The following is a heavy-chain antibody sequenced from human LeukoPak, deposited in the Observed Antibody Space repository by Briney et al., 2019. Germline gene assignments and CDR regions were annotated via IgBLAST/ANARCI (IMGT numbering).Heavy chain of an antibody. Sequence: PGGSLRLSCAASGFTFSSYGMHWVRQAPGKGLEWVAVISYDGSNKYYADSVKGRFTISRDNSKNTLYLQMNSLRAEDTAVYYCAKIYCSGGSCKRAPYSYWAQGTLVTVSS. CDR1: GFTFSSYG. J-gene: IGHJ4*02. D-gene: IGHD2-15*01. V-gene: IGHV3-30*18. CDR2: ISYDGSNK. CDR3: AKIYCSGGSCKRAPYSY.